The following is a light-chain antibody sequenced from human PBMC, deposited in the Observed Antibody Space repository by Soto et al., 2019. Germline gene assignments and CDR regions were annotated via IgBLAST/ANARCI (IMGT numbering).Light chain of an antibody. CDR1: QNVSTY. CDR3: QQRTNWLT. V-gene: IGKV3-11*01. Sequence: EIVLTQSPATLSLSPGERVTLSCRASQNVSTYLAWYQQKPGQAPRLLIYDASDRATGIPARFSGSGSGTYFTLTISSPEPEDSAFYYCQQRTNWLTFGPGTKVDIK. CDR2: DAS. J-gene: IGKJ3*01.